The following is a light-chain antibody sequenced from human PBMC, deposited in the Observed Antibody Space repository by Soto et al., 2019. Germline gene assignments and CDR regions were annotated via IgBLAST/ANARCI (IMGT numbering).Light chain of an antibody. J-gene: IGKJ5*01. CDR1: QSVSSSY. Sequence: EIVMTQSPGTLSLSPGERATLSCRASQSVSSSYLAWYQQKPGQAPRLLIYSVSTRATGIPDRCSGSGSGTDFTLTISRLEPEDFAVYYCQQYDNSPQVTFGQGTRLEIK. V-gene: IGKV3-20*01. CDR3: QQYDNSPQVT. CDR2: SVS.